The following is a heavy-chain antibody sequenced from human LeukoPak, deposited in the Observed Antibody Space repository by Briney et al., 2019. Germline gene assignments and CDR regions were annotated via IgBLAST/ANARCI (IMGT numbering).Heavy chain of an antibody. CDR2: ISGSGGST. CDR3: ARDTTGYPDY. V-gene: IGHV3-23*01. CDR1: GFTVSSYA. J-gene: IGHJ4*02. Sequence: GASLRLSCAASGFTVSSYAMSRVRQAPGKGLVWVSAISGSGGSTYYADSVKGRFTISRDNSKNTLYLQMNSLRAEDTAVYYCARDTTGYPDYWGQGTLVTVSS. D-gene: IGHD6-13*01.